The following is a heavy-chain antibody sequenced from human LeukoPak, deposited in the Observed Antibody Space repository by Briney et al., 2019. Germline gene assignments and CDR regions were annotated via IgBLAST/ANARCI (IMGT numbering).Heavy chain of an antibody. CDR3: ARDHDYAFAY. CDR2: LGTSSSSI. D-gene: IGHD4-17*01. V-gene: IGHV3-48*02. Sequence: GGSLRLSCAASGFAFSDYSINWVRQAPEKGLEWVSYLGTSSSSIFYADSVKGRFTISRDNAKNSLYLQMNSLRDEDTAVYYCARDHDYAFAYWGQGTLVTVSS. J-gene: IGHJ4*02. CDR1: GFAFSDYS.